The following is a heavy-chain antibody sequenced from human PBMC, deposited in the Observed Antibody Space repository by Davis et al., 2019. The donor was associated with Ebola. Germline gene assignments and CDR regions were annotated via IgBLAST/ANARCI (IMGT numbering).Heavy chain of an antibody. V-gene: IGHV3-53*01. CDR2: IYSGGST. CDR3: ARPYDSSGYCDY. Sequence: GGSLRLSCAASGFTVSSNYMSWVRQAPGKGLEWVSVIYSGGSTYYADSVKGRFTISRDNAKNSLYLQMNSLRAEDTAVYYCARPYDSSGYCDYWGQGTLVTVSS. J-gene: IGHJ4*02. CDR1: GFTVSSNY. D-gene: IGHD3-22*01.